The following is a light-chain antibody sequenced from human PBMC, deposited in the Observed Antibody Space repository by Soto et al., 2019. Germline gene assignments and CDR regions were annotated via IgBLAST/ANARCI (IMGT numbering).Light chain of an antibody. Sequence: QSALTQPASVSGSPGQSITISCTGTASDVGGYNYVSWYQQHPGKVPKLMIFEVSNRPSGVSPRFSGSKSGNTASLTISGLQAEDEADYYCAALDDSLRRVFGTGTKVTVL. CDR2: EVS. V-gene: IGLV2-14*01. CDR1: ASDVGGYNY. CDR3: AALDDSLRRV. J-gene: IGLJ1*01.